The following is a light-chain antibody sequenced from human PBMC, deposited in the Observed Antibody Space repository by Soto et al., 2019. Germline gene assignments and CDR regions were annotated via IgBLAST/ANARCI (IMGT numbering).Light chain of an antibody. CDR2: GAS. CDR1: QSLRSGD. J-gene: IGKJ1*01. Sequence: PGERATLSCRASQSLRSGDLACYQHIPGQAPGLLIYGASSRATGIPDGFSGSGSGTDFNLTVSRLAPEDFAVYYCHQYGTSPRTFGQGTKVEIK. CDR3: HQYGTSPRT. V-gene: IGKV3-20*01.